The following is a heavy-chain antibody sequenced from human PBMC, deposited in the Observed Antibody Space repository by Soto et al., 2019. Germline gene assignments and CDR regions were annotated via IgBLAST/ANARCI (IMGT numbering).Heavy chain of an antibody. V-gene: IGHV3-48*03. CDR3: ARNLSFDGLDV. J-gene: IGHJ6*02. CDR2: ISSRGTTR. CDR1: RFSLSSYE. Sequence: GGSLRLSCAASRFSLSSYEMNWVRQTPGKGLEWVAYISSRGTTRYYAESVKGRFTISRDNAKNSVSLQVNSLRVEDTAVYYFARNLSFDGLDVWGQGTTVTVSS.